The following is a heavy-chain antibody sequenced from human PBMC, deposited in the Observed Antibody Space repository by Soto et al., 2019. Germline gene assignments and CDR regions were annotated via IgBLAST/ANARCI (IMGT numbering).Heavy chain of an antibody. D-gene: IGHD3-3*01. CDR3: ARVLYDFWSGYYTADGMDV. J-gene: IGHJ6*02. V-gene: IGHV4-61*01. Sequence: SETLSLTCTVSGGSISSSSYYWSWIRQPPGKGLEWIGYIYYSGSTNYNPSLKSRVTISVDTSKNQFSLKLSSVTAADTAVYYCARVLYDFWSGYYTADGMDVWGQGTTVTVSS. CDR1: GGSISSSSYY. CDR2: IYYSGST.